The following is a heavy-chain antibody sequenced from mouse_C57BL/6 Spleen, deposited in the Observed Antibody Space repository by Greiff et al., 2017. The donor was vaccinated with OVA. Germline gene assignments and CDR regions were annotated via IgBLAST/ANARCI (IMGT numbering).Heavy chain of an antibody. CDR1: GYTFTSYW. V-gene: IGHV1-64*01. Sequence: VQLHQPGAELVKPGASVKLSCKASGYTFTSYWMHWVKQRPGQGLAWIGMIHPNSGSTNYNEKFKSKATLTVDKSSSTAYMQLSSLTSEDSAVYYCARRTEVFDYWGQGTTLTVSS. CDR2: IHPNSGST. J-gene: IGHJ2*01. CDR3: ARRTEVFDY.